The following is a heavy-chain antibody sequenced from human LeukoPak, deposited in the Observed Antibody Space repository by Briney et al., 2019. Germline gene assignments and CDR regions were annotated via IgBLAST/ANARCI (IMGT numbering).Heavy chain of an antibody. CDR3: AKDEGGSLGY. J-gene: IGHJ4*02. CDR2: ISYDGSNK. CDR1: GFTFSSYG. Sequence: GGSLRLSCAASGFTFSSYGMHWVRQAPGKGLEWVAVISYDGSNKYYADSVKGRFTISRDNSKNTLYLQMNSLRAEDTAVYYCAKDEGGSLGYWGQGTLVTVSS. V-gene: IGHV3-30*18. D-gene: IGHD1-26*01.